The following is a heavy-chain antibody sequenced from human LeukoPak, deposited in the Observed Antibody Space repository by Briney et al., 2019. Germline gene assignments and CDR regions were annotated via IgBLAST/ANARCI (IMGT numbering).Heavy chain of an antibody. D-gene: IGHD3-22*01. Sequence: SGPTLVHPTYPLTLPCTFSGISLNTRGVGVGWIRQPPGRTLEGLALIYCDDDRRYSPSLKSRLTITKDNYKNPRALTMTNMDPVDTDTYFCAHRKNDYDGVVFHKWGQGTLVTVSS. CDR3: AHRKNDYDGVVFHK. CDR2: IYCDDDR. V-gene: IGHV2-5*02. CDR1: GISLNTRGVG. J-gene: IGHJ4*02.